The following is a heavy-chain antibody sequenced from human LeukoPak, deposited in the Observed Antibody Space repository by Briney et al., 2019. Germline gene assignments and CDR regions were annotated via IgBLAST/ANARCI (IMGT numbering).Heavy chain of an antibody. CDR1: GFTFSCSA. J-gene: IGHJ4*02. V-gene: IGHV3-23*01. D-gene: IGHD6-19*01. Sequence: PGGSLRLSCAASGFTFSCSAMSWVRQAPGKGLEWVPYISGSGGTTSYADSVKGRVTISRDNSKNTLYLQMNSLRAEDTAVYYCAKRDSSGSLPRLFDYWGQGTLVTVSS. CDR3: AKRDSSGSLPRLFDY. CDR2: ISGSGGTT.